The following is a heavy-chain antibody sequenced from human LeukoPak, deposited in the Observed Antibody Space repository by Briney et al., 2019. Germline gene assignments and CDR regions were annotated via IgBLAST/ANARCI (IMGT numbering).Heavy chain of an antibody. CDR2: ISAYSGYT. V-gene: IGHV1-18*01. J-gene: IGHJ4*02. Sequence: GASVKVSCKASGYTFTSYDISWVRQAPGQGLEWMGGISAYSGYTNYAEKVQGRVTMTTDTSTSTAYMELRSLRSDDTAVYYCARAGRGYDYFDYWGQGTLVTVSS. CDR3: ARAGRGYDYFDY. CDR1: GYTFTSYD. D-gene: IGHD5-18*01.